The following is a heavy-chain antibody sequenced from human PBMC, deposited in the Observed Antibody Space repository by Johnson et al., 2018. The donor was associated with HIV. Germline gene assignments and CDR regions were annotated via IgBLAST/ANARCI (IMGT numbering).Heavy chain of an antibody. CDR3: AGRGGVVVGAFDI. V-gene: IGHV3-30*03. CDR1: RFTFSRYG. Sequence: QVQLVESGGGLVKPGGSLRLSCAASRFTFSRYGMHWVRQAPGTGLEWVAGISDDGGKNYNGDSVKCRFTISRDNSKNSLYLQRNGLRAEDTAVYYCAGRGGVVVGAFDIWGQGTMVTVSS. D-gene: IGHD2-15*01. J-gene: IGHJ3*02. CDR2: ISDDGGKN.